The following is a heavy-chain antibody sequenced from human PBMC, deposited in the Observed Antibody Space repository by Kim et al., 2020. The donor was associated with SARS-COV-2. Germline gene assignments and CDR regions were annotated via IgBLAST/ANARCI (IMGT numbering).Heavy chain of an antibody. Sequence: TKYSQMFQGRGTITRDTTASTAYMELSSLRSEDTAVYYCARGSGWAFDYWGQGTLVTVAS. CDR3: ARGSGWAFDY. J-gene: IGHJ4*02. V-gene: IGHV1-3*01. CDR2: T. D-gene: IGHD6-19*01.